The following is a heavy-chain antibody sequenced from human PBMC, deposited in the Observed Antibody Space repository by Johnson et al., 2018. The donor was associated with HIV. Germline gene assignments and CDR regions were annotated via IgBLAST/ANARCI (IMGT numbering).Heavy chain of an antibody. V-gene: IGHV3-7*01. J-gene: IGHJ3*02. CDR2: IKQDGSEK. CDR3: AREGRHYYDSSGQAFDI. D-gene: IGHD3-22*01. CDR1: GFTVSSTY. Sequence: VQLVESGGGLIQPGGSLRLSCAASGFTVSSTYMSWVRQAPGKGLEWVANIKQDGSEKYYVDSVKGRFTISRDNAKNSLYLQMNSLRAEDTAVYYCAREGRHYYDSSGQAFDIWGQGTMVTVSS.